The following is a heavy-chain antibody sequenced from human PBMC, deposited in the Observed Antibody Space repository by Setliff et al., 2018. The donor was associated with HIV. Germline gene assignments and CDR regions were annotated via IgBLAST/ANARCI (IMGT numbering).Heavy chain of an antibody. D-gene: IGHD6-19*01. J-gene: IGHJ4*02. CDR2: FMYTDIHYVNYLN. Sequence: KPSETLSLTCAVSGASFVGDNHWSWIRQTTERGLEWIAYFMYTDIHYVNYLNYRNPSLASRLSISVDKSKNQFSLTLSSVTAADTAVYYCARARSDWYNVRPYYFDLWGQGTPVTVSS. CDR1: GASFVGDNH. V-gene: IGHV4-30-4*01. CDR3: ARARSDWYNVRPYYFDL.